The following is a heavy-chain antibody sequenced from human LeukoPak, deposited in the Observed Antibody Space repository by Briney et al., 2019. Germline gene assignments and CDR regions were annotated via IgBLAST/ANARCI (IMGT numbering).Heavy chain of an antibody. CDR2: ITSDGGST. V-gene: IGHV3-64*01. Sequence: GGSLRLSCAASGFTFSNYAIHWVRKAPGKGLEYISAITSDGGSTFYANSVKGRFTISRDNAEKSVFLQMNSLRVEDTAVYYCAREGEGGFDFWGQGTMVTVSS. CDR1: GFTFSNYA. D-gene: IGHD3-10*01. J-gene: IGHJ4*02. CDR3: AREGEGGFDF.